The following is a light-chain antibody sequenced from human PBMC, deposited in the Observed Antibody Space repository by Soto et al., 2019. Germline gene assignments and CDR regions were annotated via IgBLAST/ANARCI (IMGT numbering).Light chain of an antibody. J-gene: IGLJ1*01. V-gene: IGLV2-23*01. CDR2: EGN. CDR3: CSYATGSTYI. CDR1: SSDVGTYNL. Sequence: QSALTQPASVSGSPGQSITISCTGTSSDVGTYNLVSWYQQHPGEAPKLIIYEGNQRPSGVSNRFSGARSGNTASLTISGLQAEEEADYFCCSYATGSTYIFGTGTKLTVL.